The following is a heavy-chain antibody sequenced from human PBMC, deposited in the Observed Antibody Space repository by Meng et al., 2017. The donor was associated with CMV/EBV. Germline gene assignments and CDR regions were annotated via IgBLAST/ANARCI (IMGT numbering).Heavy chain of an antibody. V-gene: IGHV4-34*01. D-gene: IGHD2-15*01. CDR2: INHSGST. J-gene: IGHJ4*02. CDR1: GGSCSGYD. CDR3: ASSLTYPDY. Sequence: HQWGSGMLKPSETLSLTCAVYGGSCSGYDGSWIRQPPGKGLEWIGEINHSGSTNYNPSLKIRVTISVDTSKNQFSLKLSSVTAADTAVYYCASSLTYPDYWGQGTLVTVSS.